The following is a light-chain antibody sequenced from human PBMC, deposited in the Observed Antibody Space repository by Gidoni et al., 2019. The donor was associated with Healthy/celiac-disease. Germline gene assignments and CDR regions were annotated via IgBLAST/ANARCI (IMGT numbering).Light chain of an antibody. CDR1: QSVSNY. J-gene: IGKJ3*01. V-gene: IGKV3-11*01. CDR2: AAS. Sequence: EIVLTQSPATLSLSPRERATLSCRASQSVSNYLAWYQQRPGQAPRLLIYAASNRATGIPARFSGSGSGTDFTLTISSLEPEDFAVYYCQQRSNRPGVTFGPGTKVDIK. CDR3: QQRSNRPGVT.